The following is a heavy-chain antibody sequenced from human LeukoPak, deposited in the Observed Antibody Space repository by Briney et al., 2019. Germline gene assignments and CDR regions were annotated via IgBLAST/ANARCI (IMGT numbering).Heavy chain of an antibody. V-gene: IGHV3-21*01. CDR1: GFTFSGYS. J-gene: IGHJ4*02. D-gene: IGHD3-10*01. Sequence: PGGSLRLSCGASGFTFSGYSMNWVRQAPGKGLEWVSSISTSSSYIYYADSVKGRFTISRDNAKKSLYLQMNSLRVEDTAVYYCAKVAKYYYGSETYYFFEHWGQGTPVTASS. CDR2: ISTSSSYI. CDR3: AKVAKYYYGSETYYFFEH.